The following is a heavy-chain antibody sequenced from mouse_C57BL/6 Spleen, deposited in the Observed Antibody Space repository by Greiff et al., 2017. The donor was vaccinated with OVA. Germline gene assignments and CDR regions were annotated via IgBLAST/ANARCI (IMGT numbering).Heavy chain of an antibody. CDR3: ARENYGSSSWCAY. Sequence: DVHLVESGGGLVKPGGSLKLSCAASGFTFSSYAMSWVRQTPAKRLEWVATISDGGSSTYYPDHVKGRFTISRDNAKNNLDLQMSHLKSEDTAMYYCARENYGSSSWCAYWGQGTLVTVSA. CDR1: GFTFSSYA. V-gene: IGHV5-4*01. D-gene: IGHD1-1*01. CDR2: ISDGGSST. J-gene: IGHJ3*01.